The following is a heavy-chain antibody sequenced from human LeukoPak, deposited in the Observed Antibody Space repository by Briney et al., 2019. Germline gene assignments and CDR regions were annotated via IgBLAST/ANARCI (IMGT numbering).Heavy chain of an antibody. CDR1: GFTFSSYG. Sequence: GGSLRLSCAASGFTFSSYGMHWVRQAPGKGLEWVAVIWYDGSNKDYADSVKGRFTISRDNFKNTLYLQMSSLRVEDTAVYYCARALGYCSSTSCYANYYYGMDVWGQGTTVTVSS. CDR3: ARALGYCSSTSCYANYYYGMDV. CDR2: IWYDGSNK. D-gene: IGHD2-2*01. J-gene: IGHJ6*02. V-gene: IGHV3-33*01.